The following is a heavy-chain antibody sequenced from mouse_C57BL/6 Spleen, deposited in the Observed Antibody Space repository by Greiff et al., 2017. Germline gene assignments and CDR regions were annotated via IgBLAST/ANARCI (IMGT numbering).Heavy chain of an antibody. D-gene: IGHD1-1*01. Sequence: QVQLKESGAELVKPGASVKISCKASGYAFSSYWMNWVKQRPGQGLEWIGQIYPGDGDTNYNGKFKGKAPLTADKSSSTAYMQLSSLTSEDSAVYFCARENYVGPAWFAYWGQGTLVTVSA. V-gene: IGHV1-80*01. CDR2: IYPGDGDT. CDR3: ARENYVGPAWFAY. J-gene: IGHJ3*01. CDR1: GYAFSSYW.